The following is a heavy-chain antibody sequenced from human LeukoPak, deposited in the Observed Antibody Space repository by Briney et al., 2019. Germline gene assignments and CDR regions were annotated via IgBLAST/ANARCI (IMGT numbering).Heavy chain of an antibody. Sequence: PGGSLRLSCAASGFTFSSYWMSWVRQAPGKGLEWVANIKQDGSEKYYADSVKGRFTISRDNSKSTLYLQMNSLRTEDTAVYYCARDPTPLYSSSPPDVDYWGQGTLVTVSS. CDR1: GFTFSSYW. J-gene: IGHJ4*02. D-gene: IGHD6-6*01. CDR3: ARDPTPLYSSSPPDVDY. CDR2: IKQDGSEK. V-gene: IGHV3-7*01.